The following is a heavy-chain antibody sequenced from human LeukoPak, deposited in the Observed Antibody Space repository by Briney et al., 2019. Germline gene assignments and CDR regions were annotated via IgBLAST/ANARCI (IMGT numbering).Heavy chain of an antibody. D-gene: IGHD1-26*01. J-gene: IGHJ4*02. Sequence: SETLSLTCTVSGGSISSYYWSWIRQPAGKGLEWIGRIYTSGSTNYNPSLKSRVTMSVDTSKNQFSLKLSSVTAADTAVYYCARESADIYSGSYGGFDYWGQGTLVTVSS. CDR3: ARESADIYSGSYGGFDY. CDR2: IYTSGST. CDR1: GGSISSYY. V-gene: IGHV4-4*07.